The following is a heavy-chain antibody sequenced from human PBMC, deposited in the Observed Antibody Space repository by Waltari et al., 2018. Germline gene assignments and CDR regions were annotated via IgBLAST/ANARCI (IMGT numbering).Heavy chain of an antibody. V-gene: IGHV3-43*01. CDR3: AKDNQYFDL. CDR2: ISWDGGST. Sequence: EVQLVESGGVVVQPGGSLRLSCAASGFTFDDYTMHWVRQAPGKGLEWVSLISWDGGSTYYADSVKCRFTISRDNSKNSLDLQMNSLRTEDTALYYCAKDNQYFDLWGRGTLVTVSS. CDR1: GFTFDDYT. J-gene: IGHJ2*01.